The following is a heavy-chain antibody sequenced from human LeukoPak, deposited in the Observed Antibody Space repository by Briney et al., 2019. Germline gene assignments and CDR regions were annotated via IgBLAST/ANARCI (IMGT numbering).Heavy chain of an antibody. Sequence: SGRSLRLSCAASGFTFSSYAMHWVRQAPGKGLEWVAVISYDGSNKYYADSVKGRFTISRDNSKNTLYLQMNSLRAEDTAVYYCARDTSSSWYLYRFDPWGQGTLVTVSS. CDR1: GFTFSSYA. CDR3: ARDTSSSWYLYRFDP. J-gene: IGHJ5*02. D-gene: IGHD6-13*01. CDR2: ISYDGSNK. V-gene: IGHV3-30*01.